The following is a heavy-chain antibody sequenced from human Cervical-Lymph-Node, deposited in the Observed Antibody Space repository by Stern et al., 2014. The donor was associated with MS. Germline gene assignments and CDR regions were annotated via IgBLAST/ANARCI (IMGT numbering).Heavy chain of an antibody. CDR2: ISAYNGNT. J-gene: IGHJ4*02. D-gene: IGHD2-15*01. CDR3: ARDDGGFCTGGTCSNY. CDR1: GYTFTSYS. V-gene: IGHV1-18*01. Sequence: QVQLVQSGAEVKKPGASVKVSCKASGYTFTSYSISWVRQAPGQGLEWIGWISAYNGNTNYAQKLQGRVTMTTDTSTSTAYMELRSLGSDDSAVYYCARDDGGFCTGGTCSNYWGQGTLVTVSS.